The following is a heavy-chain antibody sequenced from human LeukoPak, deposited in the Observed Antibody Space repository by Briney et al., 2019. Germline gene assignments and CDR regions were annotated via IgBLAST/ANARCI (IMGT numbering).Heavy chain of an antibody. CDR1: GGSISSYY. V-gene: IGHV4-59*01. Sequence: SETLSLTCTVSGGSISSYYWSWIRQPAGKGLEWLGYISYSGSTNYNPSLKSRVTISVDTSKNQFSLKLRSVTAADTAVYYCARYTAMVAFHAHGFDIWGQGTMVTVS. CDR3: ARYTAMVAFHAHGFDI. CDR2: ISYSGST. J-gene: IGHJ3*02. D-gene: IGHD5-18*01.